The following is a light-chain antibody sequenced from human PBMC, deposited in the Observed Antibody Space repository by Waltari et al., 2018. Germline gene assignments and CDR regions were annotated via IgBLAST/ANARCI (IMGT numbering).Light chain of an antibody. CDR2: GGN. J-gene: IGLJ1*01. V-gene: IGLV1-44*01. CDR1: SSNIGSNT. CDR3: AVWDGSLNHYV. Sequence: QSVLTQPPSASGTPGQRVTISCSGSSSNIGSNTVNWYQQLPGTAPKRRIYGGNRRPAGVPDRFSGSKSGTSVDLVISGLQSEDEADYYCAVWDGSLNHYVFGAGTKITVL.